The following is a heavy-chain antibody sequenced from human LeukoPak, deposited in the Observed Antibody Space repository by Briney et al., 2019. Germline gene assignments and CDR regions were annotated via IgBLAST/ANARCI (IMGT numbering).Heavy chain of an antibody. V-gene: IGHV1-2*02. CDR2: INPNSGGT. D-gene: IGHD1-26*01. CDR3: ARDSGSYYGGAFDI. J-gene: IGHJ3*02. CDR1: GYTFTGCY. Sequence: ASVKVSCKASGYTFTGCYMHWVRQAPGQGLEWMGWINPNSGGTNYAQKFQGRVTMTRDTSISTAYMELSRLRSDNTAVYYCARDSGSYYGGAFDIWGQGTMVTVSS.